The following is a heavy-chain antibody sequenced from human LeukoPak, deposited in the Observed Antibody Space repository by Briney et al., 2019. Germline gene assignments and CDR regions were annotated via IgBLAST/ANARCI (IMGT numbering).Heavy chain of an antibody. CDR3: ARQITFGGAIVSDYFDY. CDR2: IYPGDSDT. J-gene: IGHJ4*02. CDR1: GYSFTTYW. V-gene: IGHV5-51*01. D-gene: IGHD3-16*02. Sequence: GESLKISCKGSGYSFTTYWIGWVRQMPGKGLEWMGIIYPGDSDTRYSPSSQGQVTISADKSISTAYLQWSSLKASDTAMYYCARQITFGGAIVSDYFDYWGQGTLVTVSS.